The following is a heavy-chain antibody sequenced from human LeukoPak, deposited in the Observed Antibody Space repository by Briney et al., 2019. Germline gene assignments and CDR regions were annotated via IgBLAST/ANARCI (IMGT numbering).Heavy chain of an antibody. CDR2: IYHSGRS. D-gene: IGHD2-21*02. V-gene: IGHV4-38-2*02. CDR3: ARAEATAFDY. CDR1: GYSISSGYY. J-gene: IGHJ4*02. Sequence: PSETLSLTCTVSGYSISSGYYWGWMRQPPGKGLEWIGTIYHSGRSHYNPSLKSRVTISVDTSKNQFSLKLSSVTAADTAVYYCARAEATAFDYWGQGTLVTVSS.